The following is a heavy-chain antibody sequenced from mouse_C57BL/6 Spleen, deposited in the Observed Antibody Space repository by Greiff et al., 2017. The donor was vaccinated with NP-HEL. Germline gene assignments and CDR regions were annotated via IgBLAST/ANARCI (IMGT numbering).Heavy chain of an antibody. V-gene: IGHV1-54*01. CDR1: GYAFTNYL. CDR3: AREVFF. CDR2: INPGSGGT. Sequence: VQLQQSGAELVRPGTSVKVSCKASGYAFTNYLIEWVKQRPGQGLEWIGVINPGSGGTNYNEKFKGKATLTADKSSSTAYMQLSSLTSEDSAVYFCAREVFFWGQGTTLTVSS. J-gene: IGHJ2*01.